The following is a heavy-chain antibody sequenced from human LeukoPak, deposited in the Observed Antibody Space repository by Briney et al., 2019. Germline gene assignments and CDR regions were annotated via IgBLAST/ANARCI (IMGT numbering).Heavy chain of an antibody. D-gene: IGHD1-26*01. J-gene: IGHJ4*02. CDR2: IYPGDSDT. Sequence: GESLKISCKGSGYSFTTYWIAWVRQMPGKGLGWMGIIYPGDSDTRYSPSFQGQVTISADKSISTAYLQWSSLKASDTAMYYCARRMGGSYYESSGAFDYWGLGTLVTVSS. CDR3: ARRMGGSYYESSGAFDY. V-gene: IGHV5-51*01. CDR1: GYSFTTYW.